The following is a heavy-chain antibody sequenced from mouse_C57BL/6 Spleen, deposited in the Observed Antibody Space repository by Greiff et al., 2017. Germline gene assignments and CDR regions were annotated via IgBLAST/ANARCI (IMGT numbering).Heavy chain of an antibody. CDR2: IDPSDSYT. CDR1: GYTFTSYW. V-gene: IGHV1-69*01. J-gene: IGHJ2*01. CDR3: ARRNNYYGSSYDY. D-gene: IGHD1-1*01. Sequence: QVQLQQPGAELVMPGASVKLSCKASGYTFTSYWMHWVKQRPGQGLEWIGEIDPSDSYTNYNQKFKGKSTLTVDKSSSTAYMQLSSLTSEDSAVYYCARRNNYYGSSYDYWGQGTTLTVSS.